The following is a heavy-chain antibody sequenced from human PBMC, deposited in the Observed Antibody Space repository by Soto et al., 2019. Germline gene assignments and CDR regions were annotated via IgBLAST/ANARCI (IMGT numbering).Heavy chain of an antibody. D-gene: IGHD2-8*02. Sequence: SETLSLTCAVSGGSISSGGYSWSWIRQPPGKGLEWIGYIYHSGSTYYNSSLKSRVTISVDRSKNQFSLKLTSVTAADTAVYYFARDKITGLFDYSGQGTLVTVSS. CDR2: IYHSGST. V-gene: IGHV4-30-2*01. J-gene: IGHJ4*02. CDR1: GGSISSGGYS. CDR3: ARDKITGLFDY.